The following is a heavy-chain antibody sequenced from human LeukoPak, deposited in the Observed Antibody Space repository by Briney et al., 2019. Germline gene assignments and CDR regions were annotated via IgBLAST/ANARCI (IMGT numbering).Heavy chain of an antibody. D-gene: IGHD3-10*01. CDR1: GFTFSSYA. Sequence: GGSLRLSCAASGFTFSSYAMSWVRQAPGKGLEWVSAISGSGGSTYYADSVKGRFTISRDNSKNTLYLQMNSLRAEDTAVYYCAKGEYYYGSGSYYLDYWGQGTLVTVSS. CDR3: AKGEYYYGSGSYYLDY. CDR2: ISGSGGST. J-gene: IGHJ4*02. V-gene: IGHV3-23*01.